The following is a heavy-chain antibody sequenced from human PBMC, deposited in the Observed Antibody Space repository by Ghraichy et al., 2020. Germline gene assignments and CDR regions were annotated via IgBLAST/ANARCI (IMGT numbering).Heavy chain of an antibody. CDR1: GFNFTASW. D-gene: IGHD5-24*01. V-gene: IGHV3-7*03. Sequence: GGSLRLSCAASGFNFTASWMNWVRQAPGKGLEWVAGIKQDGSEKYHVDSVKGRFTISRDNAKNSLYLQMNSLRVEDMAVYYCARDRAYKSFDYWGQGILVTVSS. CDR2: IKQDGSEK. J-gene: IGHJ4*02. CDR3: ARDRAYKSFDY.